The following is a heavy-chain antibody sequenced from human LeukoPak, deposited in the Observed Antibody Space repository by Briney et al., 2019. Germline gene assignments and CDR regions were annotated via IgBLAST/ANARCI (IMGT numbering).Heavy chain of an antibody. CDR2: ISFDGSNI. D-gene: IGHD3-10*01. Sequence: GGSLRLSCAASGFIFSNYAMHWVRQAPGKGLDWVAVISFDGSNIYYADSAKGRFTISRDNSKNTLYLQMNSLRAEDTAVYYCAKGGHGSGKYYFDYWGQGTLVTVSS. J-gene: IGHJ4*02. V-gene: IGHV3-30*04. CDR1: GFIFSNYA. CDR3: AKGGHGSGKYYFDY.